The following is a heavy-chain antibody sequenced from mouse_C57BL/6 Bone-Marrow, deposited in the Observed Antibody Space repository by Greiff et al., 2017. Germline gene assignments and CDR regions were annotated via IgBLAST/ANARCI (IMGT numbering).Heavy chain of an antibody. CDR3: ARDLLGAMDY. CDR2: ISGGGGNT. CDR1: GFTFSSYT. Sequence: EVKLMQSGGGLVKPGGSLKLSCAASGFTFSSYTMYWVRQTPEKRLEWVATISGGGGNTNYPDSVQGRFTISRDNAKNTLYLQMSSLRSEDTALYYCARDLLGAMDYWGQGTSVTVSS. J-gene: IGHJ4*01. D-gene: IGHD2-1*01. V-gene: IGHV5-9*01.